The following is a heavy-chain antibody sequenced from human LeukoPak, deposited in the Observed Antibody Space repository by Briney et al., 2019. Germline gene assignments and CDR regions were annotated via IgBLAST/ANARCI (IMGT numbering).Heavy chain of an antibody. V-gene: IGHV4-59*01. CDR2: IYYSGST. Sequence: SETLSLTCTVSGGSISSYFWTWIRQPPGKGLEWIGYIYYSGSTNHNPSLKSRVTISVDTSKNQFSLKLSSVTAADTAVYSCASGTPTVTSLGYWGQGTPVTVSS. D-gene: IGHD4-17*01. CDR1: GGSISSYF. J-gene: IGHJ4*02. CDR3: ASGTPTVTSLGY.